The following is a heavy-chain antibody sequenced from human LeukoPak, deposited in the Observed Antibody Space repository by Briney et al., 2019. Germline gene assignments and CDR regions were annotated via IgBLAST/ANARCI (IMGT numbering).Heavy chain of an antibody. CDR2: ISGSGGST. J-gene: IGHJ4*02. V-gene: IGHV3-23*01. CDR3: AKDRSCIDEVWHEDFDY. CDR1: GFIFSSYA. Sequence: GGSLRLSCAASGFIFSSYAMSWVRHAPGKGLEWVSTISGSGGSTYYADSVKGRFTISRDNSKNTVYLQMNSIRAEDTAVYYCAKDRSCIDEVWHEDFDYWGQGTLVTVSS. D-gene: IGHD2-8*01.